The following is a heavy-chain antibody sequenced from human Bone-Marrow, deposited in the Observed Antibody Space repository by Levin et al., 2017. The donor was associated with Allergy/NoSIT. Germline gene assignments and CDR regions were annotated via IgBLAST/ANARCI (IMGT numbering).Heavy chain of an antibody. V-gene: IGHV3-48*02. CDR1: GFTFSPYN. CDR2: ISTGSTTI. D-gene: IGHD6-6*01. CDR3: ARDPAPPYGAYWYFDL. Sequence: GESLKISCAASGFTFSPYNMNWLRHAPGKGLEWISYISTGSTTIYYADSVKGRFTISRDNAKNSLYLQMNSLRDEDAAVYYCARDPAPPYGAYWYFDLWGRGTLVTVSS. J-gene: IGHJ2*01.